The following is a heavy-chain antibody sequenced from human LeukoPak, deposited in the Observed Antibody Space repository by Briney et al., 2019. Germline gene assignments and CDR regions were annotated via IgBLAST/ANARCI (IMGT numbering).Heavy chain of an antibody. Sequence: PSGTLSLTCAVSGGSISSSNWWRWVRQPPGKVLEWIGEIYHSGSTNYNPSLKSRVTISVDKSKNPCSLTLSSVTAADTAVYYCARGRGSRGWYYCSSCGFAPWGQGPLVSVPS. D-gene: IGHD6-19*01. CDR1: GGSISSSNW. CDR3: ARGRGSRGWYYCSSCGFAP. J-gene: IGHJ5*02. V-gene: IGHV4-4*02. CDR2: IYHSGST.